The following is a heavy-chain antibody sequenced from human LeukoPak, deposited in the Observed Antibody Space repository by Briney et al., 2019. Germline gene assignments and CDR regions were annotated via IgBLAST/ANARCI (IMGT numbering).Heavy chain of an antibody. Sequence: GGSLRLSGAGSGFTLSSYAMSCLRQDPGKGLEWLSGIRTGGGSTSYAASVRGRITISRVNSTDTLYLKMNSLRAEDTAVYDCAKEGYYYDGSGETNWGQGTLVTVSS. J-gene: IGHJ4*02. CDR2: IRTGGGST. V-gene: IGHV3-23*01. CDR3: AKEGYYYDGSGETN. D-gene: IGHD3-22*01. CDR1: GFTLSSYA.